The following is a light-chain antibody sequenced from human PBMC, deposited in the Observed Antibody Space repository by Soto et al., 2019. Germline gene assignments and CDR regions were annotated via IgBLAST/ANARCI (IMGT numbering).Light chain of an antibody. Sequence: IVLTQSPGTLSLSPGERATPSCRASQSISSTYLTWYHQKPGQAPRLLIYDASRRATGIPDRFSGSGSGTDFSLTISRLEPEDFAVYYCQHYDSARWTFGLGTKVDIK. CDR1: QSISSTY. CDR3: QHYDSARWT. V-gene: IGKV3-20*01. CDR2: DAS. J-gene: IGKJ1*01.